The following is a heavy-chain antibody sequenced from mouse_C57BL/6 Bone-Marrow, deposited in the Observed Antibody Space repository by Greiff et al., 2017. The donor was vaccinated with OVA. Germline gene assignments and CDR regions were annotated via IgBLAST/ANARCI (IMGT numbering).Heavy chain of an antibody. CDR3: ACYSYAMDY. D-gene: IGHD1-1*01. CDR1: GYTFTSYW. Sequence: LQQPWAELVKPGASVKLSCKASGYTFTSYWMHWVKQRPGQGLERIGMILPNSGSTNYNEEFQSKATLTVDKASSTAYMQLSSLTSEDSAVEFCACYSYAMDYWGQGTSVTVSS. CDR2: ILPNSGST. J-gene: IGHJ4*01. V-gene: IGHV1-64*01.